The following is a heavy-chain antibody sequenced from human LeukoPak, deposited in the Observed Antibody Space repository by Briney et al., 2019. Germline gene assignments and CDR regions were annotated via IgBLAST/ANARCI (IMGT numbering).Heavy chain of an antibody. V-gene: IGHV4-34*01. Sequence: SETLSLTCAVYGGSFSGYYWSWIRQPPGKGLEWIGEINHSGSTNYNPSLKSRVTISVDTSKNQFSLKLSSVTAADTAVYYCARDTPRYCSSTSCYTIGIDYWGQGTLVTVSS. J-gene: IGHJ4*02. D-gene: IGHD2-2*02. CDR1: GGSFSGYY. CDR2: INHSGST. CDR3: ARDTPRYCSSTSCYTIGIDY.